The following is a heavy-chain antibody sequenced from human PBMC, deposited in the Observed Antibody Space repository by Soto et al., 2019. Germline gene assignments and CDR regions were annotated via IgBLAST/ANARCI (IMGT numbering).Heavy chain of an antibody. CDR3: ASDSLYDSNTYYYTYSMDV. J-gene: IGHJ6*02. V-gene: IGHV3-30-3*01. CDR1: GFTFSSYA. D-gene: IGHD3-22*01. Sequence: QVQLVESGGGVVQPGRSLRLSCAASGFTFSSYAMHWVRQAPGKGLEWVAVISYDGSNKYYADSVKGRFTISRDNSKNTLNLQMNRLRDEDTAVYDCASDSLYDSNTYYYTYSMDVWGQGTTVTVSS. CDR2: ISYDGSNK.